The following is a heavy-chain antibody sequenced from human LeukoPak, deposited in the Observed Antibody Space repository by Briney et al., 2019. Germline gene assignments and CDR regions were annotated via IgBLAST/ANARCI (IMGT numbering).Heavy chain of an antibody. V-gene: IGHV3-74*01. Sequence: GGSLRLSCAASGFSFSNYWMHWVRQAPGKGPVWVSRINSDGSSTYYADSVKGRFTISRDNAKNTLYLEMNSLRAEDTAMYYCARDKYGGNSNAFDIRGQGTMVTVSS. CDR3: ARDKYGGNSNAFDI. J-gene: IGHJ3*02. CDR1: GFSFSNYW. D-gene: IGHD4-23*01. CDR2: INSDGSST.